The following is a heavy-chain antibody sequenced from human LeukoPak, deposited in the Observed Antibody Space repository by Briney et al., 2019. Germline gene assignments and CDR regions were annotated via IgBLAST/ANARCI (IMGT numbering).Heavy chain of an antibody. Sequence: PGGSLRLSCAASGFTFSSYAMSWVRQAPGKGLEWVSSISGSGGSTYYADSVKGRFTISRDNSKNTLYLQMNSLRAEDTAVCYCAKDLSDWYGFYFDFWGQGTLVTVYS. CDR1: GFTFSSYA. J-gene: IGHJ4*02. CDR3: AKDLSDWYGFYFDF. V-gene: IGHV3-23*01. D-gene: IGHD6-19*01. CDR2: ISGSGGST.